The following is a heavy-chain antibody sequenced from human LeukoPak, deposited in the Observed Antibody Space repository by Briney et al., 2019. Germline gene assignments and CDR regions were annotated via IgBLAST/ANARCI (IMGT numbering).Heavy chain of an antibody. V-gene: IGHV4-30-4*08. CDR3: ARGVSHDYSNYGFDY. Sequence: PSETLSLTCAVSGVSISSVGYSWSWIRQPPGKGLEWIGYIYYSGSTYYNPSLKSRVAISVDTSKNQFSLKLRSVTAADTAVYYCARGVSHDYSNYGFDYWGQGTLVTVSS. D-gene: IGHD4-11*01. CDR2: IYYSGST. CDR1: GVSISSVGYS. J-gene: IGHJ4*02.